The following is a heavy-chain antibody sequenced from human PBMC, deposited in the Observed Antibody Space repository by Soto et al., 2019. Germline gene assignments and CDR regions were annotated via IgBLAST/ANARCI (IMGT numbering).Heavy chain of an antibody. CDR3: AKEVGYSSGWYGDYYYGMAV. V-gene: IGHV3-23*01. CDR2: ISGSGGST. D-gene: IGHD6-19*01. J-gene: IGHJ6*02. Sequence: GGSLRLSCAASGFTFSSDAMSWVRQAPGKGLEWVSAISGSGGSTYYADSVKGRFTISRDNSKNTLYLQMNSLRAEDTAVYYCAKEVGYSSGWYGDYYYGMAVWGQGTTDTVSS. CDR1: GFTFSSDA.